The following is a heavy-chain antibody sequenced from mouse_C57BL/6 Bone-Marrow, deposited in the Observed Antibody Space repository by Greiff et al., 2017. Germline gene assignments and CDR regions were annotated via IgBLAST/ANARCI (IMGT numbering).Heavy chain of an antibody. Sequence: EVQGVESGGGLVKPGGSLKLSCAASGFTFSSYAMSWVRQTPEKRLAWVATISDGGSYTYYPDNVKGRFTISRDNAKNNLYLQMSHLKSEDTAMYYCARDRWLSAWFAYWGQGTLVTVSA. CDR1: GFTFSSYA. CDR3: ARDRWLSAWFAY. J-gene: IGHJ3*01. D-gene: IGHD2-3*01. V-gene: IGHV5-4*01. CDR2: ISDGGSYT.